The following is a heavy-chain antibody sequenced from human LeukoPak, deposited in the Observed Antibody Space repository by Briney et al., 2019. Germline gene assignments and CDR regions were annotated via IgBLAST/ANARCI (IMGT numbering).Heavy chain of an antibody. Sequence: ASVKVSCKASGYTFTRYYMHWVRQAPGQGLEWMGIINPSGGSTSYAQKFQGRVSMTRDTSTSTVYTELSSLRSEDTAVYYCAISSRRGWSFDYWGQGILVTVSS. CDR1: GYTFTRYY. CDR3: AISSRRGWSFDY. V-gene: IGHV1-46*03. J-gene: IGHJ4*02. D-gene: IGHD2-15*01. CDR2: INPSGGST.